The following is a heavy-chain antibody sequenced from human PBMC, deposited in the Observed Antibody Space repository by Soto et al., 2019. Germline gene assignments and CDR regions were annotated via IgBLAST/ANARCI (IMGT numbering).Heavy chain of an antibody. CDR2: INDGNGKT. D-gene: IGHD3-22*01. J-gene: IGHJ4*02. CDR1: GYTFTTYA. Sequence: GASVKVSCKASGYTFTTYAMHWVRQAPGQRLEWMGWINDGNGKTNYAQNFQGRVTMTTDTSTSTAYMELTSLRSDDTAMYYCAREAPGDYDSSGFYYDVELDYWGQGTLVTVSS. V-gene: IGHV1-3*01. CDR3: AREAPGDYDSSGFYYDVELDY.